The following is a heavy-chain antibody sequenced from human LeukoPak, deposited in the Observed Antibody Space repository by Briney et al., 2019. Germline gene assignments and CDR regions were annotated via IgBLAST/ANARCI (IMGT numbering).Heavy chain of an antibody. D-gene: IGHD3-10*01. CDR1: GFTFNSYA. Sequence: GGSLRLSCAASGFTFNSYAMSWVRQAPGKGLEWVSTIGGGGDNIYYAESVKGRFTISRDNSKNTLYLQMDSLRVEDTGVYYCARGFRRPEDWGQGTLVTVPS. V-gene: IGHV3-23*01. CDR3: ARGFRRPED. CDR2: IGGGGDNI. J-gene: IGHJ4*02.